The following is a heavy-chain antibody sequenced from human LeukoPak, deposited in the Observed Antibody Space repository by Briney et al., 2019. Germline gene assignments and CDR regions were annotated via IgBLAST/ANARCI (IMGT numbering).Heavy chain of an antibody. Sequence: GGSLRLSCVASGFTFNNYAMRWVRQAPGKGLEWVSTINGTGINTYYAASVKGRFTISRDNSNNTLYLQTNSLRAEDTAVYYCAKGGRYSYGYGLLGYWGQGTLVTVS. CDR2: INGTGINT. CDR3: AKGGRYSYGYGLLGY. V-gene: IGHV3-23*01. CDR1: GFTFNNYA. D-gene: IGHD5-18*01. J-gene: IGHJ4*02.